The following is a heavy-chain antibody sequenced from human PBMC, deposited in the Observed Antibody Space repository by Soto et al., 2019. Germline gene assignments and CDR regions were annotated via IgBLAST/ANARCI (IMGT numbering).Heavy chain of an antibody. CDR3: ARQSPFSNRLNWFDP. CDR2: IYYSGST. D-gene: IGHD4-4*01. Sequence: SETLSLTCTVSGGSISSYYWSWIRQPPGKGLEWIGYIYYSGSTNYNPSLKSRVTISVDTSKNQFSLKLSSVTAADTAVYYCARQSPFSNRLNWFDPWGQGTLVTVSS. V-gene: IGHV4-59*08. J-gene: IGHJ5*02. CDR1: GGSISSYY.